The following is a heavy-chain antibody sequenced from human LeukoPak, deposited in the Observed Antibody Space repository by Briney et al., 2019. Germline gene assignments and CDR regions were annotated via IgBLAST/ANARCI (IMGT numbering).Heavy chain of an antibody. Sequence: GASVKVSCKASGYTFTGYYMHWVRQAPGQGLEWMGWINPNSGGTNYAQKFQGRVTMTRDTSISTAYMELSRLRSDDTAVYYCARAGVYSSSWYGGYYYYYYMDVWGKGTTVTVSS. CDR3: ARAGVYSSSWYGGYYYYYYMDV. D-gene: IGHD6-13*01. CDR1: GYTFTGYY. J-gene: IGHJ6*03. V-gene: IGHV1-2*02. CDR2: INPNSGGT.